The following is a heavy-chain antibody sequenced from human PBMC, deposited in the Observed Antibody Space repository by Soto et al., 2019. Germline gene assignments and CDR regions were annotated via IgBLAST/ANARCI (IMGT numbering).Heavy chain of an antibody. D-gene: IGHD3-10*01. Sequence: EVQLLESGGGLVQPGGSLRLSCATSGFTFSSYAMNWVRQAPGKGLEWVSGISGSGGNTYYADSVKGRFTISRDDSKNTLYVQMDRRRAGDAAVYYCAKGNRKRWLGEYWYFDLWGRGTLVTVSS. CDR2: ISGSGGNT. J-gene: IGHJ2*01. CDR3: AKGNRKRWLGEYWYFDL. V-gene: IGHV3-23*01. CDR1: GFTFSSYA.